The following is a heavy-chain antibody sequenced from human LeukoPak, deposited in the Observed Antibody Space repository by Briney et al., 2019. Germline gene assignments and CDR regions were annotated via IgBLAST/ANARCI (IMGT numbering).Heavy chain of an antibody. D-gene: IGHD6-13*01. V-gene: IGHV5-51*01. J-gene: IGHJ5*02. CDR2: IYPGYSDA. Sequence: GESLKISCKISGYKLTNNWIGWVRQGSGKGLEWMGLIYPGYSDAKYSPSFQGQVTLSVVASISTAYLQLSGLRASDTAIYYCVRFALTSSLDHWGQGTLVTVSS. CDR3: VRFALTSSLDH. CDR1: GYKLTNNW.